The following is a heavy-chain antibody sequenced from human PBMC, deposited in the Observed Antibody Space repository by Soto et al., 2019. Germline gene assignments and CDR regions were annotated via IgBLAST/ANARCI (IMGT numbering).Heavy chain of an antibody. V-gene: IGHV1-69*01. D-gene: IGHD6-19*01. CDR2: IIPIFGTA. CDR3: ASLWKTAGWLASLYYFDY. CDR1: GGTFSSYA. J-gene: IGHJ4*02. Sequence: QVQLVQSGAEVKKPGSSVKVSCKASGGTFSSYAISWVRQAPGQGLEWMGGIIPIFGTANYAQKFQGRVTITADESTSTAYMELGSLRSEDPAVYYCASLWKTAGWLASLYYFDYWGQGTLVTVSS.